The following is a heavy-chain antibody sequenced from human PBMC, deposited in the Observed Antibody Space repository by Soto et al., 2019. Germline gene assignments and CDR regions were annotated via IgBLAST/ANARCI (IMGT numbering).Heavy chain of an antibody. CDR2: INSDGSRT. Sequence: GGSLRLSCAASGFTFTYYLTHWVRPSPGKGLVWVSRINSDGSRTSYADSVAGRFTISRDNAKNTLYLQMNSLRVEDTALYYCARETYRGFYFDYWGQGTLVTVSS. CDR1: GFTFTYYL. D-gene: IGHD4-4*01. V-gene: IGHV3-74*01. J-gene: IGHJ4*02. CDR3: ARETYRGFYFDY.